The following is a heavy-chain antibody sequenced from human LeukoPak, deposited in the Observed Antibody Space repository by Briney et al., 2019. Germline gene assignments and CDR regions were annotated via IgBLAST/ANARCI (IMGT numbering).Heavy chain of an antibody. CDR3: ASGSYDSRGYRHGFHI. CDR1: GYTFISYD. V-gene: IGHV1-8*03. Sequence: ASVKVSCKASGYTFISYDINWVRQATGQGLEWMGWINPNRGNTGYAQKFQGRVTITRNTSINTAYMELRSLTSEDTAVYYCASGSYDSRGYRHGFHIWGQGTMVTVSS. D-gene: IGHD3-22*01. J-gene: IGHJ3*02. CDR2: INPNRGNT.